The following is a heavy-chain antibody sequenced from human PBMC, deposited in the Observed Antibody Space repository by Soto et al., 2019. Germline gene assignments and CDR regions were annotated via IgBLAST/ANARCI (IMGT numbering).Heavy chain of an antibody. CDR2: INHSGST. CDR3: ARNPNYDFWSGYYKYNWFDP. CDR1: GGSFSGYY. J-gene: IGHJ5*02. V-gene: IGHV4-34*01. D-gene: IGHD3-3*01. Sequence: SETLSLTCAVYGGSFSGYYWSWIRQPPGKGLEWIGEINHSGSTNYNPSLKSRVTISVDTSKNQFSLKLSSVTAADTAVYCCARNPNYDFWSGYYKYNWFDPWGQGTLVTVSS.